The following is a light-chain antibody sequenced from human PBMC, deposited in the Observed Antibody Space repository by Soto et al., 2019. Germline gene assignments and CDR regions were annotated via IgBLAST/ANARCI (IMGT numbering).Light chain of an antibody. V-gene: IGKV1-39*01. Sequence: DIQMTQSPSSLSASVGDRVTITCRASQNIGVYLNWYQKKPGKAPKLLIHAASSLHSGVPSTFSGSGSGTGFALTISSLQPEDFATYYCHQTAANPWTFAQGTKVDIK. J-gene: IGKJ1*01. CDR3: HQTAANPWT. CDR1: QNIGVY. CDR2: AAS.